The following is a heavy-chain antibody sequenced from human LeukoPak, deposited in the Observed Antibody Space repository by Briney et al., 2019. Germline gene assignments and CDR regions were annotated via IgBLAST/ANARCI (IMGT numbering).Heavy chain of an antibody. CDR3: ARAGEAGTTIGNRYYYYYMDV. V-gene: IGHV3-21*01. CDR1: GFTFSSYS. CDR2: ISSSSSYI. D-gene: IGHD1-7*01. J-gene: IGHJ6*03. Sequence: GGSLRLSCAASGFTFSSYSMNWVRQAPGKGLEWVSSISSSSSYIYYADSVKGRFTISRDNAKNSLYLQMNSLRAEDTAVDYCARAGEAGTTIGNRYYYYYMDVWGKGTTVTVSS.